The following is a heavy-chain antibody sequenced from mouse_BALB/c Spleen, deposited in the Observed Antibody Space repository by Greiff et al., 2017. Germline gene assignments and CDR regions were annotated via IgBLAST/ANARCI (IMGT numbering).Heavy chain of an antibody. CDR1: GYSITSDYA. V-gene: IGHV3-2*02. D-gene: IGHD2-4*01. CDR2: ISYSGST. CDR3: ARSLDYFYAMDY. Sequence: VQLKQSGPGLVKPSQSLSLTCTVTGYSITSDYAWNWIRQFPGNKLEWMGYISYSGSTSYNPSLKSRISITRDTSKNQFFLQLNSVTTEDTATYYCARSLDYFYAMDYWGQGTSVTVSS. J-gene: IGHJ4*01.